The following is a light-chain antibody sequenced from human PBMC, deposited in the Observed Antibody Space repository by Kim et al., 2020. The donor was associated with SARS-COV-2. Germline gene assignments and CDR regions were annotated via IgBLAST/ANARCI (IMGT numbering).Light chain of an antibody. J-gene: IGKJ1*01. CDR1: QDIIGF. V-gene: IGKV1-8*01. CDR3: QQYYDYPWT. Sequence: AATGDRVTITCRASQDIIGFLAWYQQKPGKAPNLLIYATSTLQSGVPSRLSGSGSGTDFTLTIRSLQSEDFATYYCQQYYDYPWTFGQGTKVDIK. CDR2: ATS.